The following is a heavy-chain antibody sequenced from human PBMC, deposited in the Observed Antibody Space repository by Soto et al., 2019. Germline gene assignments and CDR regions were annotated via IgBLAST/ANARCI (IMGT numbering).Heavy chain of an antibody. J-gene: IGHJ5*02. CDR1: GFNFSSYG. V-gene: IGHV3-33*01. CDR2: IWYDGSNK. CDR3: ARGLGIAANWFDP. Sequence: QVQLVESGGGVVQPGRSLRLSCAASGFNFSSYGMHWVRQAPGKGLEWVAVIWYDGSNKYYADSVKGRFTISRDNSKNTLYLQMNSLRAEDTAVYYCARGLGIAANWFDPWGQGTLVTVSS. D-gene: IGHD6-13*01.